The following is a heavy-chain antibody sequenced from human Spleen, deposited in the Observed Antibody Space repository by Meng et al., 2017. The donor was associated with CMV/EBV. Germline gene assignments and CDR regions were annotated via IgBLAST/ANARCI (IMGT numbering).Heavy chain of an antibody. V-gene: IGHV3-53*01. Sequence: SRFTVVDNWLTWVRQAPGKGLEWVSLVHKNGNTNYADSVKGRFTISRDDSKNTLYLQMNSLRAEDTAMYYCARLLLGSTWTFQSWGQGTLVTVSS. J-gene: IGHJ4*02. CDR2: VHKNGNT. CDR1: RFTVVDNW. CDR3: ARLLLGSTWTFQS. D-gene: IGHD6-13*01.